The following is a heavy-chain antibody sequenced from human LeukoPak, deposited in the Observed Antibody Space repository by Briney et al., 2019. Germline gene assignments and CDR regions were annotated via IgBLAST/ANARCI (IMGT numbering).Heavy chain of an antibody. V-gene: IGHV4-34*01. D-gene: IGHD1-26*01. CDR1: GGSFSGYY. J-gene: IGHJ4*02. CDR3: ARGRSTMGATSPRVGVY. Sequence: SETLSLTCAVYGGSFSGYYWSWIRQPPGRGLEWIGEINHSGSTNYNPSLKSRVTISVDTSKNQFSLKLSSVTAADTTAYYCARGRSTMGATSPRVGVYWGQGTLVTVSS. CDR2: INHSGST.